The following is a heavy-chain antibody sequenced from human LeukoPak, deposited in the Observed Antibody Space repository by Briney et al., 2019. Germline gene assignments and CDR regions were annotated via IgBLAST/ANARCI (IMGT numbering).Heavy chain of an antibody. CDR2: IKPDGGEE. CDR1: GFTFSSYG. J-gene: IGHJ4*02. D-gene: IGHD6-19*01. CDR3: VRGAGGGDY. Sequence: GGSLRLSCAASGFTFSSYGMHWVRQAPGKGLEWVANIKPDGGEESYVDSVRGRFTISRDNAKNLLFLQMNSLRGEDTAVYSCVRGAGGGDYWGQGTLVTVSS. V-gene: IGHV3-7*04.